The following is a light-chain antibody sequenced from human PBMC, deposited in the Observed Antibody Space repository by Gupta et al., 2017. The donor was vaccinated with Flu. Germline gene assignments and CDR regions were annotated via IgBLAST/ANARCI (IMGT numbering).Light chain of an antibody. CDR3: QQDRDWPLT. Sequence: EIVTTQSPASLAVSPGERVTLCCRASHCFTGDLAWYQQKRGHAPRLLISGVSTRATGVPARFSGSGSGTEFTLTISIRHSEDFTVYYCQQDRDWPLTFGRGTKVEIK. J-gene: IGKJ4*01. V-gene: IGKV3-15*01. CDR1: HCFTGD. CDR2: GVS.